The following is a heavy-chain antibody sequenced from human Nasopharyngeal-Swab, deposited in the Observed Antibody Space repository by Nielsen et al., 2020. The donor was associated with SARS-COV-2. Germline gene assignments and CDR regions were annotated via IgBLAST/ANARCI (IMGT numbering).Heavy chain of an antibody. J-gene: IGHJ4*02. D-gene: IGHD1-1*01. CDR3: AKLISRFNWNDGFDY. CDR2: IYPGDSDT. V-gene: IGHV5-51*01. Sequence: VRQMPGRGREGLGFIYPGDSDTRYSPSFQGQATISADKSIRTAYLQWSSLKASDTAMYYCAKLISRFNWNDGFDYWGQGTLVTVSS.